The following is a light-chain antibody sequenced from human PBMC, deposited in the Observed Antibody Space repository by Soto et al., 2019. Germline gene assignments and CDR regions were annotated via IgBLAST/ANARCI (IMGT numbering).Light chain of an antibody. CDR2: GAS. CDR1: QSISSSY. Sequence: VVTQAPVTLSLSPGGRATLSWRGSQSISSSYLSWYQQRPGQAPRLLIYGASSRATGIPDRFSGSGSGTEFTLTISRLEPEDFAVYYCQQYGSSSWTFGQGTKVDI. V-gene: IGKV3-20*01. J-gene: IGKJ1*01. CDR3: QQYGSSSWT.